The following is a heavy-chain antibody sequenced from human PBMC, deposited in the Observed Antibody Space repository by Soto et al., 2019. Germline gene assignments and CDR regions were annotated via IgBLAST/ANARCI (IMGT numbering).Heavy chain of an antibody. J-gene: IGHJ4*02. CDR2: IIPIFGTA. CDR1: GGTFSSYA. V-gene: IGHV1-69*13. D-gene: IGHD6-6*01. Sequence: SVRVSCKASGGTFSSYAISWVRQAPGQGLEWMGGIIPIFGTANYAQKFQGRVTITADESTSTAYMELSSLRSEDTAVYYCARGPEYSSRYFDYWGQGTLVTVSS. CDR3: ARGPEYSSRYFDY.